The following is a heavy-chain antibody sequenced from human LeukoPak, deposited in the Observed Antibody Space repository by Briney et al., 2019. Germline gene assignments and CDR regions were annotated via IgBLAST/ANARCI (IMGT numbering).Heavy chain of an antibody. CDR2: ILFDGSNN. CDR3: AKADRTSTYFDY. CDR1: RFTSTGSA. V-gene: IGHV3-30*02. J-gene: IGHJ4*02. Sequence: PGRSLRLSSAPSRFTSTGSAIHWVRQAPAQGLEWLSFILFDGSNNYYADSVKGRFTISRDNSKNTVYLQMSSVGPEDTAVYYCAKADRTSTYFDYWGQGSLVTVSS. D-gene: IGHD1-26*01.